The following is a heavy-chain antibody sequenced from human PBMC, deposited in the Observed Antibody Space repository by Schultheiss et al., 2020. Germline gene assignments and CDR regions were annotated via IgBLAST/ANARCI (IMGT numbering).Heavy chain of an antibody. CDR2: IYTSGSI. V-gene: IGHV4-4*07. D-gene: IGHD4-17*01. CDR3: ATGDYPNWFDP. J-gene: IGHJ5*02. Sequence: SETLSLTCTVSGGSSSSHYWNWIRQPAGKGLEWIGRIYTSGSINYNPSLKSRVTISVDTSKNQFSLKLSSVTAADTAVYYCATGDYPNWFDPWGQGTLVTVSS. CDR1: GGSSSSHY.